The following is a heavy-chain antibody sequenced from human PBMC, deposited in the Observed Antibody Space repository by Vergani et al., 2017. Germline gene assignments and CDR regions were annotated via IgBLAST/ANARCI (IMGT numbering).Heavy chain of an antibody. CDR2: IYPGDSDT. J-gene: IGHJ3*02. V-gene: IGHV5-51*03. CDR1: GYSFTSYW. CDR3: ARRSYYYGSGSYYNPLGAFDI. Sequence: EVQLVQSGAEVKKPGESLKISCKGSGYSFTSYWIGWVRQMPGKGLEWMGIIYPGDSDTRYSPSFQGQVTISADKSISTAYLQWSSLQASDTAMYYCARRSYYYGSGSYYNPLGAFDIWGQGTMVTVSS. D-gene: IGHD3-10*01.